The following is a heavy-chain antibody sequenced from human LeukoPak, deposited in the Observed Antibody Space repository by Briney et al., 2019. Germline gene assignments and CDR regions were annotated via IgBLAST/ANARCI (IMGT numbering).Heavy chain of an antibody. J-gene: IGHJ3*02. Sequence: SETLSLTCTVSLGSISSYYWSWIRQPPGKGLEWIGYIYYSGSTKYKPSLKSRATISVHTSKNQFSLKLSSVTSADTAVYYCASASLNIYAFDIWGEGTMVTVSS. CDR3: ASASLNIYAFDI. D-gene: IGHD2/OR15-2a*01. CDR2: IYYSGST. CDR1: LGSISSYY. V-gene: IGHV4-59*01.